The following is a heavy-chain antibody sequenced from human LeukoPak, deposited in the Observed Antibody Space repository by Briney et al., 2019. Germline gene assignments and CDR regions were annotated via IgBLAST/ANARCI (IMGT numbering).Heavy chain of an antibody. CDR1: EFTVSSNY. J-gene: IGHJ4*02. CDR3: AGGARRQQPFDY. D-gene: IGHD6-13*01. V-gene: IGHV3-66*01. CDR2: IYSGGST. Sequence: GGSLRLSCAASEFTVSSNYMNWVRQAPGKGLEWVSVIYSGGSTFYADSVKGRFTISRDNSKNTLYLQMNSLRAEDTAVYYCAGGARRQQPFDYWGQGTLVTVSS.